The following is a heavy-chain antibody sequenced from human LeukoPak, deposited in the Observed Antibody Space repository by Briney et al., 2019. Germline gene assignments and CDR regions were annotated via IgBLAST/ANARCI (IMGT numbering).Heavy chain of an antibody. CDR1: GFTFNSYS. Sequence: PGGSLRLSCAASGFTFNSYSMNWVRQAPGKGLEWVSSISSSSSYIKYADSVMGRLTISRDNAKNSLYLQMNSLRAEDTAVYYCARVPYSGYHFDYWGQGTLVTVSS. CDR2: ISSSSSYI. D-gene: IGHD1-26*01. V-gene: IGHV3-21*01. J-gene: IGHJ4*02. CDR3: ARVPYSGYHFDY.